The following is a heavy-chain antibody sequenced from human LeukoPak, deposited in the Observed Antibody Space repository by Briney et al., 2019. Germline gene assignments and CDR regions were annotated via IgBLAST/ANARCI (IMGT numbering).Heavy chain of an antibody. J-gene: IGHJ3*01. CDR3: AKDFSAHDYGVVTDAFDL. CDR2: ISGSGGST. V-gene: IGHV3-23*01. D-gene: IGHD4-17*01. CDR1: GFTFSSYA. Sequence: PGGSLRLSCAASGFTFSSYAMSWVRQAPGKGLEWVSAISGSGGSTYYADCVKGRFTISRDNSKDTLCLQMNSLRADDTAVYYCAKDFSAHDYGVVTDAFDLWGQGTMVTVSS.